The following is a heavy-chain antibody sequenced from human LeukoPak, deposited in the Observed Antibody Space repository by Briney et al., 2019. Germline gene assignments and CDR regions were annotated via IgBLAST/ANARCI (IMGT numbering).Heavy chain of an antibody. CDR3: AGSYYNVFDY. V-gene: IGHV3-33*01. Sequence: GGSLRLSCAASGFTFSNYGMHWVRQAPGKGPEWVALIWYDGSNKYYADSVKGRFTISRDNSKNTLYLQMNSLRAEDTAVYYCAGSYYNVFDYWGQGTLVTVSS. D-gene: IGHD3-10*01. CDR1: GFTFSNYG. CDR2: IWYDGSNK. J-gene: IGHJ4*02.